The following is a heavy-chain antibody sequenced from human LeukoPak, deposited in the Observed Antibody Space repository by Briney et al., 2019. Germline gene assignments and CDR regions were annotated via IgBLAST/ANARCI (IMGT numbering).Heavy chain of an antibody. D-gene: IGHD6-19*01. Sequence: GGSLRLSCAVSGFTFSGFWMSWSRQAPGKGLEWVASINSDGSEGYYADVVKGRFTISRDNSKNTLYLQMNSLRAEDTAVYYCAREVSSGWYDAFDIWGQGTMVTVSS. J-gene: IGHJ3*02. CDR2: INSDGSEG. V-gene: IGHV3-7*01. CDR1: GFTFSGFW. CDR3: AREVSSGWYDAFDI.